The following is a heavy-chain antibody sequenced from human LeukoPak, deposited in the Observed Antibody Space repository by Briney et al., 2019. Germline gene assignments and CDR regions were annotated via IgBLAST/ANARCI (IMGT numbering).Heavy chain of an antibody. CDR1: GFTFGAYP. Sequence: GGSLRLSCTASGFTFGAYPMSWFRQAPGKGLEWVGFIRSKGYGGTTEYAASVKGRFTISRDDSKNIAYLQMNSLKTEDKAVYFCTRDYGDVEYWGQGTLVTVSS. D-gene: IGHD4-17*01. V-gene: IGHV3-49*03. CDR3: TRDYGDVEY. CDR2: IRSKGYGGTT. J-gene: IGHJ4*02.